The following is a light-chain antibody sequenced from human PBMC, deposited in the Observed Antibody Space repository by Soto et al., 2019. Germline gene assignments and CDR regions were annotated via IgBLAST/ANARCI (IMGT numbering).Light chain of an antibody. CDR1: QSVLHSSNNKNY. V-gene: IGKV4-1*01. CDR2: WAS. J-gene: IGKJ1*01. Sequence: DIVMTQSPDSLAVSLGERATINCKSSQSVLHSSNNKNYLAWYQQRPGQPPKLLIYWASTRESGVPDRFSGSGSGTDFTLTISSLQAEDVAVYYCQQYYTISRTFGQGTKVEIK. CDR3: QQYYTISRT.